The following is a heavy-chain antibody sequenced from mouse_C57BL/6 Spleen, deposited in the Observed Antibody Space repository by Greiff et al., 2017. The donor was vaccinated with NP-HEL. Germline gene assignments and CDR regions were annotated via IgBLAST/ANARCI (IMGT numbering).Heavy chain of an antibody. J-gene: IGHJ4*01. CDR1: GCTVSDYY. Sequence: VQLNYSPGGLVQPGRSRKIDCTVLGCTVSDYYSAWVRQVPEKGLEWVANINYEGRSTYYLDSLKSRFIISRDNAKNILYLQMSSLKSEDTATYYCARGKGLWGAMDYWGQGTSVTVSS. D-gene: IGHD3-1*01. V-gene: IGHV5-16*01. CDR3: ARGKGLWGAMDY. CDR2: INYEGRST.